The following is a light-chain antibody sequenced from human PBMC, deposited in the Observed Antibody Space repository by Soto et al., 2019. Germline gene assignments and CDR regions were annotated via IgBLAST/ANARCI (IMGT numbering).Light chain of an antibody. CDR1: QSLLYSSNNKNY. J-gene: IGKJ2*03. CDR2: WAS. CDR3: QQYYYTPYS. Sequence: DIVMTQSPDSLPVSLGEMATINCKSSQSLLYSSNNKNYLAWYQQKPGQPPKLLIFWASTRESGVPDRFSGSGSGTDFTLTISRLQAEDVAGYYCQQYYYTPYSFGQGTKLEIK. V-gene: IGKV4-1*01.